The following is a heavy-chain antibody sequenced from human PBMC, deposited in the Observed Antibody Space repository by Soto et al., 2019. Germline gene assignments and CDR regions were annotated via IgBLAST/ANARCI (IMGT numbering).Heavy chain of an antibody. V-gene: IGHV3-30*18. CDR2: ISYDGTNK. CDR3: AKDSGRGYNYGQHWFGP. CDR1: GFTFSSYG. J-gene: IGHJ5*02. Sequence: GGSLRLSCAASGFTFSSYGMHWVRQAPGKGLEWVALISYDGTNKYYADSVKGRFTISRDNSKNTLYLQMNSLRAEDTAVYHCAKDSGRGYNYGQHWFGPWGQGTLVTVSS. D-gene: IGHD5-18*01.